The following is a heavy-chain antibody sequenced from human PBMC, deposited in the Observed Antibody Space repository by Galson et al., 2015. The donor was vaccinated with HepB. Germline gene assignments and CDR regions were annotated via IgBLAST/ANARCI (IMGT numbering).Heavy chain of an antibody. CDR2: INAGNGNT. V-gene: IGHV1-3*01. D-gene: IGHD5-18*01. Sequence: SVKVSCKASGYTFTSYAMHWVRQAPGQRLEWMGWINAGNGNTKYSQKFQGRVTITRDTSASTAYMELSSLRSEDTAVYYCARDQEYSWNAFDIWGQGTMVTVSS. CDR1: GYTFTSYA. J-gene: IGHJ3*02. CDR3: ARDQEYSWNAFDI.